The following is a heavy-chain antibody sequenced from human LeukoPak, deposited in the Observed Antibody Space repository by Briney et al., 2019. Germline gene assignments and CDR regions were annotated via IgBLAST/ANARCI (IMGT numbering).Heavy chain of an antibody. Sequence: GGSLRLSCAASGFTFSSYAMHWVRQAPGKGLEWVAVISYDGSNKYYADSVKGRFTISRDNSKNTLYLEMDSLRAEDTAVYYCAGDPPYSGYAFHIWGQGTMVTVSS. J-gene: IGHJ3*02. CDR2: ISYDGSNK. V-gene: IGHV3-30-3*01. CDR1: GFTFSSYA. D-gene: IGHD1-26*01. CDR3: AGDPPYSGYAFHI.